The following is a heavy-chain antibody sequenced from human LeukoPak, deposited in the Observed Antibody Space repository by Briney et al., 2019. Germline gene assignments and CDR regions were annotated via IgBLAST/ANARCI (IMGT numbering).Heavy chain of an antibody. CDR3: ARHTIRDAFDI. V-gene: IGHV5-51*01. D-gene: IGHD3-9*01. CDR2: IYPGDSDT. CDR1: GYSFTSYW. Sequence: GESLKISCKGSGYSFTSYWIGWVRQMPGKGLVWMGIIYPGDSDTRYSPSFQGQVTISADKSISSAYLQWSSLKASDTAMYYCARHTIRDAFDIWGQGTMVTVSS. J-gene: IGHJ3*02.